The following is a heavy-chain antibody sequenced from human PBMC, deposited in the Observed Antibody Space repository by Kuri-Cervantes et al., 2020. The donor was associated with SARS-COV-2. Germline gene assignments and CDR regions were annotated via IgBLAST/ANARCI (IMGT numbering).Heavy chain of an antibody. CDR3: ARGRRALIAAAGPPDY. D-gene: IGHD6-13*01. Sequence: GESLKISCAASGFTFSSYSMNWVRQAPGKGLEWVSSISSSSSYIYYADSVKGRFTISRDNAKNSLYLQMNSLRAEDTAVYYCARGRRALIAAAGPPDYWGQGTLVTVSS. CDR2: ISSSSSYI. V-gene: IGHV3-21*01. CDR1: GFTFSSYS. J-gene: IGHJ4*02.